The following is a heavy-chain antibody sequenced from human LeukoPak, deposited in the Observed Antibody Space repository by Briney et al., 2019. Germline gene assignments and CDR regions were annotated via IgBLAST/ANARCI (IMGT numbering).Heavy chain of an antibody. D-gene: IGHD1-26*01. CDR3: ARDLGISPSGSYSFDY. J-gene: IGHJ4*02. CDR1: GGSISSSNW. V-gene: IGHV4-4*02. Sequence: SETLSLTCAVSGGSISSSNWWSWVRQPPGKGLEWIGEIYHSGSTNYNPSLKSRVTISVDKSKNQFSLKLSSVTAADTAVYYCARDLGISPSGSYSFDYWGQGTLVTVSS. CDR2: IYHSGST.